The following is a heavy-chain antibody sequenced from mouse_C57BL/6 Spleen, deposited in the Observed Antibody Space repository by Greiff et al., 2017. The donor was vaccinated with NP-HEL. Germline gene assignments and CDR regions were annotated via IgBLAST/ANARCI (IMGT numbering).Heavy chain of an antibody. D-gene: IGHD3-1*01. Sequence: VQLQQSGAELVRPGASVTLSCKASGYTFTDYEMHWVKQTPVHGLEWIGAIDPETGGTAYNQKFKGKAILTADKSSSTAYLELRSLTSEDSAVYYCTRALDYWGQGTTLTVSS. J-gene: IGHJ2*01. CDR2: IDPETGGT. CDR1: GYTFTDYE. CDR3: TRALDY. V-gene: IGHV1-15*01.